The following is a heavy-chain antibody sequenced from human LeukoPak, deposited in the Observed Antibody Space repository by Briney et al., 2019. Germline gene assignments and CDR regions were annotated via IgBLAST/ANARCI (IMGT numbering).Heavy chain of an antibody. D-gene: IGHD3-10*01. CDR1: GGSISSYY. Sequence: SETLSLTCTVSGGSISSYYWSWIRQAPGKGLEWIGYIYYSGSTNYNPSLKSRVTISVDTSKNQFYLSLSSVTAADSAVYYCARLEDLGARIFSGSAEYHSFDYWGQGIQVTVSS. CDR3: ARLEDLGARIFSGSAEYHSFDY. V-gene: IGHV4-59*08. J-gene: IGHJ4*02. CDR2: IYYSGST.